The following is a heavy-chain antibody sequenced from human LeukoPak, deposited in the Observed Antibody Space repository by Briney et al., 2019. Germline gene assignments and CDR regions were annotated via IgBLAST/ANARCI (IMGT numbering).Heavy chain of an antibody. CDR1: GGSISSHY. Sequence: SEPLSLTCTVTGGSISSHYWSWIRQPPGKGLEWIGYIYYSGSTNYNPSLKSRVTISVDTSKNQFSLKLSSVTAADTAVYYCARVYDILTGYFDYWGQGTLVTVSS. V-gene: IGHV4-59*11. J-gene: IGHJ4*02. D-gene: IGHD3-9*01. CDR3: ARVYDILTGYFDY. CDR2: IYYSGST.